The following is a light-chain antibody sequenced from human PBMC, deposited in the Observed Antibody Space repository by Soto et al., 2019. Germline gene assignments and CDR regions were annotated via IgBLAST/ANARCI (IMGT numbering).Light chain of an antibody. V-gene: IGKV1-9*01. J-gene: IGKJ5*01. CDR2: AAS. CDR3: QQLNSYPT. Sequence: IQLTQSPSFLSASVGDRVTITCRASRGISSFLAWYQQRPGKAPKLLIYAASTLQSGVPSRFSGSGSGTEFTLTINGLQPEDFATYYCQQLNSYPTFGQGTRLEI. CDR1: RGISSF.